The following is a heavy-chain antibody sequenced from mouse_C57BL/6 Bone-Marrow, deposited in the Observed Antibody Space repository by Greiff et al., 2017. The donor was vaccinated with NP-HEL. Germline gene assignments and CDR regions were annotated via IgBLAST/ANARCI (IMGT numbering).Heavy chain of an antibody. D-gene: IGHD2-4*01. J-gene: IGHJ2*01. CDR2: IYPGSGST. CDR3: ARRGGYYEDFDY. V-gene: IGHV1-55*01. CDR1: GYTFTSYW. Sequence: QVQLKQPGAELVKPGASVKMSCKASGYTFTSYWITWVKQRPGQGLEWIGDIYPGSGSTNYNEKFKSKATLTVDTSSSTAYMQLSSLTSEDSAVYYCARRGGYYEDFDYRGQGTTLTVSS.